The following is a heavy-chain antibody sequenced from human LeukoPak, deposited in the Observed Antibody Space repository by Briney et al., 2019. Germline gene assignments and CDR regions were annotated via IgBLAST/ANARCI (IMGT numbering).Heavy chain of an antibody. CDR3: AREDRGYSYGT. D-gene: IGHD5-18*01. CDR1: GFTFSSYW. CDR2: IRQDGSEK. J-gene: IGHJ5*02. Sequence: GGSLRLSCAASGFTFSSYWMSWVRQAPGKGLEWVANIRQDGSEKYYVDSVKGRFTISRDNAKNSLYLQMNSLRAEDTAVYYCAREDRGYSYGTWGQGTLVTVSS. V-gene: IGHV3-7*01.